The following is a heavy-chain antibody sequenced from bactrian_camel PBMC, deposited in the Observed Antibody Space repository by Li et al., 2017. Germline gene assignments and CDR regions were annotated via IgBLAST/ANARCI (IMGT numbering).Heavy chain of an antibody. D-gene: IGHD6*01. CDR1: IYPARVNC. J-gene: IGHJ6*01. V-gene: IGHV3S6*01. CDR3: VRDLDGASWSFGY. CDR2: IAVDSKDT. Sequence: QVQLVESGGGSVQTGGSLKLSCVASIYPARVNCVAWFRQAPGKGLEWVSTIAVDSKDTYYVDTVKGRFTISRDNAKNTVYLQMDALRSEDTAVYYCVRDLDGASWSFGYWGRGTQVTVS.